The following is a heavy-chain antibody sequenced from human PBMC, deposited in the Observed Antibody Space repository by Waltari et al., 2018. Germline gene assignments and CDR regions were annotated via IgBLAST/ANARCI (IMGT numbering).Heavy chain of an antibody. J-gene: IGHJ4*02. V-gene: IGHV4-38-2*01. D-gene: IGHD6-19*01. CDR1: GYSISSGYY. CDR2: IYHSGST. CDR3: ARKRGVAGMWAFDY. Sequence: QVQLQESGPGLVKPSETLSLTCAVSGYSISSGYYWGWIRQPPGKGLEWIGSIYHSGSTYYNPYLKSRVTISVDTSKNHFSLKLSSVTAADTAVYYCARKRGVAGMWAFDYWGQGTLVIVSS.